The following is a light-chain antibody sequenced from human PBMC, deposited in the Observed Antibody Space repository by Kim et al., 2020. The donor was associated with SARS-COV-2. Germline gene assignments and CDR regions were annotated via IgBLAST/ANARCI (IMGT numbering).Light chain of an antibody. Sequence: QSALTQPASVSGSPGQSITISCTETSGDVGGYGFVSWYQQHPGKAPKLMIYDVTKRPSGVSSRLSGSKSGNTASLTISGLQADDEAYYHCSSYTDSTTPHVLFGRGTQLTVL. CDR3: SSYTDSTTPHVL. CDR2: DVT. CDR1: SGDVGGYGF. V-gene: IGLV2-14*03. J-gene: IGLJ2*01.